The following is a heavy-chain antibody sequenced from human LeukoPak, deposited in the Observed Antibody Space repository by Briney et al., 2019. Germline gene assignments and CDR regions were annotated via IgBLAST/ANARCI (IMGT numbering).Heavy chain of an antibody. CDR2: INPNSGGT. D-gene: IGHD2-15*01. J-gene: IGHJ4*02. CDR3: ARGYCSGGSCYGVFDY. V-gene: IGHV1-2*04. CDR1: GYTFTGYY. Sequence: ASVQVSCKASGYTFTGYYMHWVRQAPGQGLEWMGWINPNSGGTNYAQKFQGWVTMTRDTSISTAYMELSRLRSDDTAVYYCARGYCSGGSCYGVFDYWGQGTLVTVSS.